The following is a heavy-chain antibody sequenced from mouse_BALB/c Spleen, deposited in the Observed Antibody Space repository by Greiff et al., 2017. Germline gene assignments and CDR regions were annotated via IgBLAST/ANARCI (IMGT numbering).Heavy chain of an antibody. D-gene: IGHD2-1*01. J-gene: IGHJ4*01. CDR2: INSNGGST. CDR3: ARDGNYYAMDY. V-gene: IGHV5-6-3*01. Sequence: EVHLVESGGGLVQPGGSLKLSCAASGFTFSSYGMSWVRQTPDKRLELVATINSNGGSTYYPDSVKGRFTISRDNAKNTLYLQMSSLKSEDTAMYYCARDGNYYAMDYGGQGTSVTVAS. CDR1: GFTFSSYG.